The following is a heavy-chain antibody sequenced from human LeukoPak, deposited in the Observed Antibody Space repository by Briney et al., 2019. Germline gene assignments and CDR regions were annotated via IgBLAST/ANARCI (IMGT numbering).Heavy chain of an antibody. V-gene: IGHV1-2*02. CDR2: INPNSGGT. Sequence: GASVKVSCKASGYTFTGYYMHWVRQAPGQGLERMGWINPNSGGTNYAQKFQGRVTMTRDTSISTAYMELSRLRSDDTAVYYCASLDCTNGVCLDYFDYWGQGTLVTVSS. D-gene: IGHD2-8*01. CDR1: GYTFTGYY. CDR3: ASLDCTNGVCLDYFDY. J-gene: IGHJ4*02.